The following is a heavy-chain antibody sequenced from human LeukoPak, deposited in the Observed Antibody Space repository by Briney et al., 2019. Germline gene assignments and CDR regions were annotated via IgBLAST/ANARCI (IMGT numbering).Heavy chain of an antibody. D-gene: IGHD6-19*01. V-gene: IGHV5-51*01. CDR1: GYIFTNYW. CDR3: ARRVERGSGYDY. J-gene: IGHJ4*02. Sequence: GESLKISCKGSGYIFTNYWIAWVRQMPGKGLGWMGTIYPGDSDTRYSPSFQGQITISDEKSISTAHLQWSSLKASDTAMYYCARRVERGSGYDYWGQGTLVTVSS. CDR2: IYPGDSDT.